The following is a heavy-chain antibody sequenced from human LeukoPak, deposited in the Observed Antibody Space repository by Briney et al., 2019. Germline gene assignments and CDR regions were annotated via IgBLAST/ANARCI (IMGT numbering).Heavy chain of an antibody. J-gene: IGHJ4*02. V-gene: IGHV4-39*01. CDR2: FDYSGTT. CDR3: ARGLLGYYSPFDY. D-gene: IGHD3-22*01. Sequence: SETLSLTCTVSGDSISSRSYYWVWIRQPPGKGLKWIGSFDYSGTTYYSPSLKSRVTISVDTSKNQFSLKLSSVTAADAAVYYCARGLLGYYSPFDYWGQGTLVTVSS. CDR1: GDSISSRSYY.